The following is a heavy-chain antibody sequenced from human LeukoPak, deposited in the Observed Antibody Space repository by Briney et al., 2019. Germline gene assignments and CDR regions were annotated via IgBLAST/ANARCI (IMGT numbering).Heavy chain of an antibody. V-gene: IGHV4-31*02. CDR3: ARSRYYDSSGYYSN. J-gene: IGHJ4*02. Sequence: LRLSCAASGFTFSSYAMSWIRQHPGKGLEWIGYIYYSGSTYYNPSLKSRVTISVDTSKNQFSLKLSSVTAADTAVYYCARSRYYDSSGYYSNWGQGTLVTVSS. CDR1: GFTFSSYA. CDR2: IYYSGST. D-gene: IGHD3-22*01.